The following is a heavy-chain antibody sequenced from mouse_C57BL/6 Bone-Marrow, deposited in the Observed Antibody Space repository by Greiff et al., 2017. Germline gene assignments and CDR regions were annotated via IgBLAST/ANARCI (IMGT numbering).Heavy chain of an antibody. CDR1: GFSLTSYG. D-gene: IGHD2-5*01. J-gene: IGHJ4*01. V-gene: IGHV2-5*01. Sequence: QVQLQQPGPGLVQPSQSLSITCTVSGFSLTSYGVHWVRQSPGKGLEWLGVIWRGGSTDYNADFMSRLSITKDNSKSHVFFKMNSRQADDTAIYYWALHSKGAMDYWGQGTSVTVSS. CDR2: IWRGGST. CDR3: ALHSKGAMDY.